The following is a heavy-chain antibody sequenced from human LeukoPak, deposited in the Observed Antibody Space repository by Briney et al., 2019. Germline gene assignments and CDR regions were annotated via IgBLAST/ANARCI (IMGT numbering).Heavy chain of an antibody. J-gene: IGHJ6*04. CDR1: GFTLRDYR. CDR3: AELGITMIGGV. CDR2: ISSSGSTI. D-gene: IGHD3-10*02. Sequence: GGSLRLSCAASGFTLRDYRMNWVRQAPGKGLEWVSYISSSGSTIYYADSVKGRFTISRDNARNSLYLQMNSLRAEDTAVYYCAELGITMIGGVWGKGTTVTISS. V-gene: IGHV3-48*04.